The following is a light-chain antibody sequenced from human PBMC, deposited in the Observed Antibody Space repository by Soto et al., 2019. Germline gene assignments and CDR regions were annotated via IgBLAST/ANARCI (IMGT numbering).Light chain of an antibody. CDR3: CSYAGGPFV. J-gene: IGLJ1*01. V-gene: IGLV2-11*01. Sequence: QSVLTQPRSVSGSPGQSVTISCTGTSGGVGGYIYVSWYQQHPGKAPELIIYDVGKRPSGVPDRFSGSKSGNTASLTISGLQAEDAADYYCCSYAGGPFVFGTGTKVTVL. CDR1: SGGVGGYIY. CDR2: DVG.